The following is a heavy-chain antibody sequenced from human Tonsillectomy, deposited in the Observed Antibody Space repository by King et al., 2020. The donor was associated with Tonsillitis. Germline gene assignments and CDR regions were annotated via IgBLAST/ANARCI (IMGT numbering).Heavy chain of an antibody. CDR1: GFTFCNYW. V-gene: IGHV3-74*01. D-gene: IGHD3-22*01. J-gene: IGHJ4*02. CDR3: ASCEYNFDSSGYA. Sequence: EVQLVESGGGLVQPGGSLRLSFVASGFTFCNYWIHWVRQAPGKGLVCGSRLNSDGTRISQADSVKCRFTISRDNAKNTLYLAMNSLRAEDTAVYFCASCEYNFDSSGYAWGQGTLVTVSS. CDR2: LNSDGTRI.